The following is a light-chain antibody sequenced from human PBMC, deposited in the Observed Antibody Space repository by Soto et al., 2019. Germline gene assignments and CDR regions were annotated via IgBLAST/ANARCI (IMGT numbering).Light chain of an antibody. J-gene: IGLJ1*01. CDR1: SSNIGDNY. V-gene: IGLV1-51*02. CDR2: ETN. Sequence: QSVLTQPPSVSAAPGQKVTISCSGSSSNIGDNYVSWYQHLPGTAPKLLIYETNKRPSGIPDRFSGSKSGTSATLGITGLQTGDEADYYCGTWDLSLGPDVFGSGTKVTVL. CDR3: GTWDLSLGPDV.